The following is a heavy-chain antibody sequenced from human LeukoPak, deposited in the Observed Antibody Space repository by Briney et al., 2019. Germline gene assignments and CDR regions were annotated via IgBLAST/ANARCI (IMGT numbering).Heavy chain of an antibody. CDR1: GFTFSTYW. CDR2: ISSSGSTI. Sequence: GGSLRLSCAASGFTFSTYWMSWVRQAPGKGLEWVSYISSSGSTIYYADSVKGRFTISRDNAKNSLYLQMNSLRAEDTAVYYCARDGPYGDYEADAFDIWGQGTMVTVSS. D-gene: IGHD4-17*01. J-gene: IGHJ3*02. CDR3: ARDGPYGDYEADAFDI. V-gene: IGHV3-11*01.